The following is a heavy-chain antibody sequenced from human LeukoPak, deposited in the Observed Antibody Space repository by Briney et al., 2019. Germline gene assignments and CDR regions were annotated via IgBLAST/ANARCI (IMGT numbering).Heavy chain of an antibody. CDR2: ISGSGDTK. Sequence: GGSLRLSCAASGFTFSDYNMSWMRQAPGKGLEWVSYISGSGDTKYYADSVKGRFTISRDNAKNSLYLQMNSLRAEDTAVYYCARESVRQQLVYYYYYYMDVWGKGTTVTVSS. CDR1: GFTFSDYN. D-gene: IGHD6-13*01. CDR3: ARESVRQQLVYYYYYYMDV. V-gene: IGHV3-11*04. J-gene: IGHJ6*03.